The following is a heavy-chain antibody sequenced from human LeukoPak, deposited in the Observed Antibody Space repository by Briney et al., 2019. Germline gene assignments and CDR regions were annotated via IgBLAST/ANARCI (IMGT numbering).Heavy chain of an antibody. J-gene: IGHJ4*02. Sequence: ASVKVSCKASGYTFTGYYMHWVRQAPGQGLEWMGRINPNSGGTNYAQKFQGRVTMTRDTSISTAYMELSRLRSDDTAVYYCAAGVFGYDFWSGYYTPEKVDYWGQGTLVTVSS. CDR3: AAGVFGYDFWSGYYTPEKVDY. V-gene: IGHV1-2*06. CDR2: INPNSGGT. D-gene: IGHD3-3*01. CDR1: GYTFTGYY.